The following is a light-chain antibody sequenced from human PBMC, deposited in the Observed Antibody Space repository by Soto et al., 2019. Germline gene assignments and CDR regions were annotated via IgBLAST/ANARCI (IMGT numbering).Light chain of an antibody. Sequence: DFVMTQTPDSLAVSLGERATINCKSSPSVLSSSNNKNYLAWYQHKPGQPPKLLIYWASTRDSGVPDRFSGSGSGTDFTLTISSLQAEDGAVYYCQQYYSTPYTFGQGTKLEIK. CDR1: PSVLSSSNNKNY. CDR3: QQYYSTPYT. V-gene: IGKV4-1*01. CDR2: WAS. J-gene: IGKJ2*01.